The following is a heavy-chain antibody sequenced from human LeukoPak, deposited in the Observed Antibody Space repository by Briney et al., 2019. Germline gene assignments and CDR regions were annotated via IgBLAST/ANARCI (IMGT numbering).Heavy chain of an antibody. V-gene: IGHV4-39*01. J-gene: IGHJ4*02. CDR3: ARHPDSSGYFLFDY. Sequence: SETLSLTCTVSGGSFTYSTYFWAWIRQPPGKGLEWIGTIYYSGSTYYNPSLKSRVTISVDASKNQFSLRLSSVTAADTAVYYCARHPDSSGYFLFDYWGQGTLVTVSS. D-gene: IGHD3-22*01. CDR2: IYYSGST. CDR1: GGSFTYSTYF.